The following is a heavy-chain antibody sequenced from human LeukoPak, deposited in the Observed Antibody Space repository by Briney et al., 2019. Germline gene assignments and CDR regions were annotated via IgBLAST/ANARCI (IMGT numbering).Heavy chain of an antibody. CDR3: AKDLMLLGYCSGGSCSAFDY. D-gene: IGHD2-15*01. CDR1: VFTFDEYA. Sequence: GRSLRLSRAASVFTFDEYAMHWGRQAPGKGPEGVSGISWNSGSIGYADSVKGRFTISRYNAKTTLYLQMNSLRAEDTALYYCAKDLMLLGYCSGGSCSAFDYWGQGTLVTVSS. V-gene: IGHV3-9*01. CDR2: ISWNSGSI. J-gene: IGHJ4*02.